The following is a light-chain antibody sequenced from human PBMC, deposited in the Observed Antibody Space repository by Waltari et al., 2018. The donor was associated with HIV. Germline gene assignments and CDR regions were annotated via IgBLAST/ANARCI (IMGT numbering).Light chain of an antibody. CDR2: SYH. Sequence: QSVLTQPPSVSGVPGQRVTISCSGSCSNIKTNTVHWYQQVPGKPPRLLIYSYHLLPPGLSDRFSGSRSDTSASLAITGLQSEDEADYYCATWDDTLNGVLFGGGTKLTVL. V-gene: IGLV1-36*01. CDR1: CSNIKTNT. J-gene: IGLJ2*01. CDR3: ATWDDTLNGVL.